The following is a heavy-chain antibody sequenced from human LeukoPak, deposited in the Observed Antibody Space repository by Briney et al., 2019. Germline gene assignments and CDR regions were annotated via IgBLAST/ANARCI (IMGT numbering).Heavy chain of an antibody. CDR2: INHIGST. J-gene: IGHJ4*02. CDR1: GGSSSGYY. V-gene: IGHV4-34*01. CDR3: ARGSRSRGYYYGSGSYYLFDY. Sequence: SQTLSLTCAVYGGSSSGYYCGWIRQPPGKGLEWIGEINHIGSTNSYPSLKSRVTISVDTSKTQFSLKLSSVTAADTAVYYCARGSRSRGYYYGSGSYYLFDYWGQGTLVTVSS. D-gene: IGHD3-10*01.